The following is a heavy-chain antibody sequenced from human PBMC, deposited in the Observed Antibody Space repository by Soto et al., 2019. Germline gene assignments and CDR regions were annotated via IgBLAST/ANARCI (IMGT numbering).Heavy chain of an antibody. CDR3: AHTPEGASRIRGTGRYFQH. D-gene: IGHD3-10*01. CDR2: IYWDDDK. Sequence: QITLKESGPTLVKPTQTLTLTCTFSGFLLSTSGVGVAWIRQPPGKALEWLSLIYWDDDKRYSPSLKSRLTFPKDTSKTQVVLTMTNMDPVDTATYYCAHTPEGASRIRGTGRYFQHWGQGTLVTVSS. V-gene: IGHV2-5*02. J-gene: IGHJ1*01. CDR1: GFLLSTSGVG.